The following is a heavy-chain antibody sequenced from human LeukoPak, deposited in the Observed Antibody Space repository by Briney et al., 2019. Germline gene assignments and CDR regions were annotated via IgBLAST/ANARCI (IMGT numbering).Heavy chain of an antibody. CDR2: ISSSTSTI. CDR3: ARTYYYGYNS. Sequence: GGSLRLSCAASGFTFSNYNMNWVRQAPGKGLEWVSYISSSTSTIYYADSVKGRFTNSRDNAKNSLYLQMNSLRDEDTAVYYCARTYYYGYNSWGQGTLVTVSS. D-gene: IGHD3-10*01. V-gene: IGHV3-48*02. J-gene: IGHJ4*02. CDR1: GFTFSNYN.